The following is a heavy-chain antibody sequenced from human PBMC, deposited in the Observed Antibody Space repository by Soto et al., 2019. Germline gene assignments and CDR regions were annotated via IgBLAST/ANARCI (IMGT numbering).Heavy chain of an antibody. J-gene: IGHJ4*02. V-gene: IGHV4-34*01. Sequence: SETLSLTCAVYGGSFSGYYWSWIRQPPGKGLEWIGEINHSGSTNYNPSLKSRVTISVDTSKNQFSLKLSPVTAADTAVYYCARGRTVTPTYYFDYWGQGTLVTVSS. CDR2: INHSGST. CDR3: ARGRTVTPTYYFDY. CDR1: GGSFSGYY. D-gene: IGHD1-1*01.